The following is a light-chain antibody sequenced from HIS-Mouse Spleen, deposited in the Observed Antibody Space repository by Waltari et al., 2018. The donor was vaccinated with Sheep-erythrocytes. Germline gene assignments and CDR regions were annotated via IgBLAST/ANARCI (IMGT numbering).Light chain of an antibody. CDR2: EDS. V-gene: IGLV3-10*01. CDR3: YSTDSSGNRDV. J-gene: IGLJ1*01. CDR1: ALPQKY. Sequence: SYELTQPPSVSVSPGQTARITCSGDALPQKYAYWYQQTSGQAPVLVIYEDSKRPSGIPERFSGSSSGTMATLTISGAQVEDEADYYCYSTDSSGNRDVFGTGTKVTVL.